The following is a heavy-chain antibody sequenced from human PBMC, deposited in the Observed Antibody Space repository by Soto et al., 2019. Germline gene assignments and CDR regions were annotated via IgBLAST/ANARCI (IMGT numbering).Heavy chain of an antibody. V-gene: IGHV3-23*01. CDR1: GFTFSSYA. CDR3: AKDHPSIVVVVAATSRSFDY. J-gene: IGHJ4*02. Sequence: GGSLRLSCAASGFTFSSYAMSWVRQAPGKGLEWVSAISGSGGSTYYADSVKGRFTISRDNSKNTLYLQMNSLRAEDTAVYYCAKDHPSIVVVVAATSRSFDYWGQGTLVTVSS. D-gene: IGHD2-15*01. CDR2: ISGSGGST.